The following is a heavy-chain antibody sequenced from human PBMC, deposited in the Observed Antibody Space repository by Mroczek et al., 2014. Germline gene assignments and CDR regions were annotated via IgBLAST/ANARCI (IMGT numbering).Heavy chain of an antibody. V-gene: IGHV3-33*01. D-gene: IGHD1-26*01. CDR1: GFTFSSYG. CDR3: ARVEGVGATPGESYYFDY. CDR2: IWYDGSNK. J-gene: IGHJ4*02. Sequence: QVQLVQSGGGVVQPGRSLRLSCAASGFTFSSYGMHWVRQAPGKGLEWVAVIWYDGSNKYYADSVKGRFTISRDNSKNTLYLQMNSLRAEDTAVYYCARVEGVGATPGESYYFDYWGQGTLVTVSS.